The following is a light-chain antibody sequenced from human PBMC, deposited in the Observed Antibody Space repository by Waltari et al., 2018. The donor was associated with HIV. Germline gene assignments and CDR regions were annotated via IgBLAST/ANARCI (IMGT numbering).Light chain of an antibody. CDR2: AVS. V-gene: IGLV2-14*03. J-gene: IGLJ3*02. CDR3: SSYTSNITRV. CDR1: SSDVGGSNY. Sequence: QSALTQPASVSGYPGQSIPISCTGTSSDVGGSNYVSWYQQHPSKAPKLMIYAVSNRPSGVSNRFAGSKSGNTASLTISGLQAEDEADYYCSSYTSNITRVFGGGTKLTVL.